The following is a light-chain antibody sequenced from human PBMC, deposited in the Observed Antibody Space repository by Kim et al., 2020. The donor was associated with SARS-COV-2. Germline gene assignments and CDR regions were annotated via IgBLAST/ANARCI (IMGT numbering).Light chain of an antibody. Sequence: SSELTQDPAVSVALGQTVRLTCQGDTLRNYYATWYQQRLGQAPVLVLYGKYNRPSGIPDRFSGSASGNTASLTITGAQAEDEADYYCNSRDSSGDHVVFGGGTKLTVL. J-gene: IGLJ3*02. V-gene: IGLV3-19*01. CDR2: GKY. CDR1: TLRNYY. CDR3: NSRDSSGDHVV.